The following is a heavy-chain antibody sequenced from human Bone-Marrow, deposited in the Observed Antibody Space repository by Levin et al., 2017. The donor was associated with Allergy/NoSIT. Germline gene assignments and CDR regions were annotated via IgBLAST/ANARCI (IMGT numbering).Heavy chain of an antibody. V-gene: IGHV3-30-3*01. CDR1: GFTFSNYP. CDR3: ARDWGQWFGESYYFDH. J-gene: IGHJ4*02. Sequence: LTCAASGFTFSNYPMHWVRQAPGKGLEWVAIMSYDGNKNSYADSVKGRFTISRDNSNNTLFLQMNSLRPEDTAVYYCARDWGQWFGESYYFDHWGQGTLVTVSS. D-gene: IGHD3-10*01. CDR2: MSYDGNKN.